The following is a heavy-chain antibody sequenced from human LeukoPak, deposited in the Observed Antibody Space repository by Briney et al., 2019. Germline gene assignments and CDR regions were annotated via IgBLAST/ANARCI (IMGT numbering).Heavy chain of an antibody. CDR3: ARGRGYSSSSYYFDY. J-gene: IGHJ4*02. CDR1: GGSFSGYY. CDR2: INHSGST. D-gene: IGHD6-6*01. Sequence: SETLSLTCAVYGGSFSGYYWSWIRQPPGKGLEWIGEINHSGSTNYNPSLKSRVTISVDTSKNQFSLKLSSVTAADTAVYYCARGRGYSSSSYYFDYWGRGTLVTVSS. V-gene: IGHV4-34*01.